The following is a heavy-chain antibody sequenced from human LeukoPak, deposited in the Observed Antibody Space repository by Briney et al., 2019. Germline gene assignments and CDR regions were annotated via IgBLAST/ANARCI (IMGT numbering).Heavy chain of an antibody. CDR3: VGCSGGSCSDFDY. D-gene: IGHD2-15*01. CDR2: IKQDGTET. Sequence: GGSLRLSCVASGLTFSNFWMTWLRQAPGKGLEWVANIKQDGTETYYADSVRGRFTISRDNAKNSMYLEMNSLRAEDTAVYYCVGCSGGSCSDFDYWGRGTLVTVSS. V-gene: IGHV3-7*03. CDR1: GLTFSNFW. J-gene: IGHJ4*02.